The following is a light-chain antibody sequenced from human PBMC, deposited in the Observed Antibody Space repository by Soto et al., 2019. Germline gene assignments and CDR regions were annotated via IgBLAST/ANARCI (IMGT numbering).Light chain of an antibody. CDR3: QQYGSSPPYT. CDR2: GSS. V-gene: IGKV3-20*01. CDR1: QTVSNNY. Sequence: EVVLTQCPGTLSLSPGERATLSCRASQTVSNNYLAWYQQKPGQSPKLLIFGSSDRATGIPDRFSGSGSGTDFTLTISRLEPEDFAVYYCQQYGSSPPYTFGQGTNLEIK. J-gene: IGKJ2*01.